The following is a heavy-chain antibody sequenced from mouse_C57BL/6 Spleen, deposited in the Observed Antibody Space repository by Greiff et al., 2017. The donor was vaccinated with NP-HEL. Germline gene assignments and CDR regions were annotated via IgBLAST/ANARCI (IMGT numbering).Heavy chain of an antibody. J-gene: IGHJ2*01. CDR3: TTEATGEAKGY. CDR1: GFNIKDYY. CDR2: IDPEDGDT. Sequence: EVQLQQSGAELVRPGASVKLSCTASGFNIKDYYMHWVKQRPEQGLEWIGRIDPEDGDTEYAPKFQGKATMTADTSSNTAYLQLSSLTAEDNAVYYCTTEATGEAKGYWGQGTTLTVSS. V-gene: IGHV14-1*01. D-gene: IGHD1-1*01.